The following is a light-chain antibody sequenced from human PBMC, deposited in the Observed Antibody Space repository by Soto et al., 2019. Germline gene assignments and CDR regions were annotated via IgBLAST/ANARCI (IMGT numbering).Light chain of an antibody. V-gene: IGKV1-39*01. CDR2: AAT. J-gene: IGKJ2*01. CDR3: HQSYNSPYT. Sequence: DIPMTQSPSSLSASLGDRVTITCRASQSINNYLNWYQQEEGKAPKLLIYAATSLQSGVPSRFSGSGSWTEFTLTISSLQPRDFGTYYCHQSYNSPYTFGLGTKLEIK. CDR1: QSINNY.